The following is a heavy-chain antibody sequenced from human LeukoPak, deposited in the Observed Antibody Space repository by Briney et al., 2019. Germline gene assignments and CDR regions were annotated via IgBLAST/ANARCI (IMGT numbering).Heavy chain of an antibody. Sequence: ASVKVSCKASGYTFTSYDVNWVRQATGQGLEWMGWMNPNSGNTGYAQKFQGRVTITRDTSISTAYMELSSLRSEDTAVYYCARVFYGGNHRGAFDIWGQGTMVTVSS. CDR1: GYTFTSYD. J-gene: IGHJ3*02. V-gene: IGHV1-8*03. CDR3: ARVFYGGNHRGAFDI. D-gene: IGHD4-23*01. CDR2: MNPNSGNT.